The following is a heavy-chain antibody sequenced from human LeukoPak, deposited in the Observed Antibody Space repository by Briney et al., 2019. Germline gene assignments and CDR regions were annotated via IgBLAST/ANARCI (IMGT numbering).Heavy chain of an antibody. D-gene: IGHD4-17*01. CDR1: GFTFSSYA. J-gene: IGHJ6*02. CDR2: ISGSGGST. V-gene: IGHV3-23*01. CDR3: AKAVKGTVTMVYYYGMDV. Sequence: GGSLRLSCAASGFTFSSYAMSWVRQAPGKGLEWVSSISGSGGSTCHADSVKGRFTISRDNSKNTLYLQINSLRAEDTAVYYCAKAVKGTVTMVYYYGMDVWGQGTTVTVSS.